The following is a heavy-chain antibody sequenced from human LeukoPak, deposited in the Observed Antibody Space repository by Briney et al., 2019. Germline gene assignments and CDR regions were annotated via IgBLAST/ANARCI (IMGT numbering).Heavy chain of an antibody. D-gene: IGHD1-1*01. Sequence: PSETLSLTCTVSGGSVSPYYWSWIRQPPGKRLEWIGYIYYSGSTKYNPSLESRVTISVDTSKNQFSLNLSSVTAADTAVYYCTRGSTTLSFWGQGTLVTVSS. CDR2: IYYSGST. V-gene: IGHV4-59*02. CDR3: TRGSTTLSF. J-gene: IGHJ4*02. CDR1: GGSVSPYY.